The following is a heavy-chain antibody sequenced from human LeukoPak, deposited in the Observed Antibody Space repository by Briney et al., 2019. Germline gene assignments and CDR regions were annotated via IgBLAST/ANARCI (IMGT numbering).Heavy chain of an antibody. Sequence: ASVKVSCKVSGYALTELSMHWVRQAPGKGLEWMGGFDPEDGETIYAQKFQGRVTMTEDTSTDTAYMELSSLRSEDTAVYYCATPAYYYGSGSYYTQFDYWGQGTLDTVSS. D-gene: IGHD3-10*01. V-gene: IGHV1-24*01. CDR2: FDPEDGET. CDR1: GYALTELS. J-gene: IGHJ4*02. CDR3: ATPAYYYGSGSYYTQFDY.